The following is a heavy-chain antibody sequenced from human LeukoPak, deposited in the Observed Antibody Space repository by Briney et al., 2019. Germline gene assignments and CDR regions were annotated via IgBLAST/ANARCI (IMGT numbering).Heavy chain of an antibody. CDR1: GFTFNNYA. CDR2: ISSGSGTM. CDR3: ARAVLGYSWVYDY. D-gene: IGHD5-18*01. V-gene: IGHV3-48*02. Sequence: GGSLRLSCAASGFTFNNYAMIWVRQAPGRGLEWVSYISSGSGTMYYADSVKGRFTISRDNAKKSLYLQMNSLRDEDTAVYYCARAVLGYSWVYDYWGQGTLVTVSS. J-gene: IGHJ4*02.